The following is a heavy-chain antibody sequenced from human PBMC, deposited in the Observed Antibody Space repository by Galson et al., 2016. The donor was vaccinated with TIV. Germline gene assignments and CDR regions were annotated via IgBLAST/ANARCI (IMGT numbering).Heavy chain of an antibody. CDR3: TTELGYCSCGYCYYFDY. J-gene: IGHJ4*02. V-gene: IGHV3-15*01. CDR1: GFIFSNAW. Sequence: SLRLSCAASGFIFSNAWMSWVRQAPGKGLEWVGRIKSNFDGGTTDYAAPVKGRFTISRHDSKNTLFLQMNRLKTEDTAVYYCTTELGYCSCGYCYYFDYWGQGTLVTVSS. D-gene: IGHD2-15*01. CDR2: IKSNFDGGTT.